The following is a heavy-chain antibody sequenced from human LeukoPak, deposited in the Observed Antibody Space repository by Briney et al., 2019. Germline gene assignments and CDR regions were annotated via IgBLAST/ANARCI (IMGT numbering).Heavy chain of an antibody. V-gene: IGHV1-3*01. Sequence: ASVKVSCKASGYTFTSYATHWVRQAPGQRLEWMGWINAGNGNTKYSQKFQGRVTITRDTSASTAYMELSSLRSEDTAVYYCASQELYGDTIDYWGQGTLVTVSS. CDR3: ASQELYGDTIDY. CDR1: GYTFTSYA. CDR2: INAGNGNT. D-gene: IGHD4-17*01. J-gene: IGHJ4*02.